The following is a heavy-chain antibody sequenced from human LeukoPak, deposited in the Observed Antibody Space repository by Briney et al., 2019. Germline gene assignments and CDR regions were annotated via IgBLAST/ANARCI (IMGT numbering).Heavy chain of an antibody. V-gene: IGHV1-69*04. CDR3: ARSTGTTRYYYYYGMDV. Sequence: VASVKVSCKASGGTFSSYAISWVRQAPGQGLEWMGRIIPILGIANYAQKFQGRVTITADKSTSTAYMELSSLRSEDTAVYYCARSTGTTRYYYYYGMDVWGQGTTVTVSS. CDR2: IIPILGIA. D-gene: IGHD1-7*01. J-gene: IGHJ6*02. CDR1: GGTFSSYA.